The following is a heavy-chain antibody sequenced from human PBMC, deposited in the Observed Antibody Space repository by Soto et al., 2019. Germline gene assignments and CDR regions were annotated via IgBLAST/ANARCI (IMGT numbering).Heavy chain of an antibody. J-gene: IGHJ4*02. D-gene: IGHD6-13*01. CDR3: ARYSSSWYTGDFDY. CDR1: GGSISSSNW. CDR2: IYHSGST. V-gene: IGHV4-4*02. Sequence: PSETLSLTCAVSGGSISSSNWWSWVRQPPGKGLEWIGEIYHSGSTNYNPSLKSRVTISVDKSKNQFSLKLSSVTAADTAVYYCARYSSSWYTGDFDYWGQGTLVTVSS.